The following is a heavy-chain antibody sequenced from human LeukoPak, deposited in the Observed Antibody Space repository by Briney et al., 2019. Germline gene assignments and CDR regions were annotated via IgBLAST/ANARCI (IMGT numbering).Heavy chain of an antibody. CDR1: GFTFRSYG. Sequence: PGGSLRLSCAASGFTFRSYGMHWVRQAPGKGLEWVAIISYDGSNKYYADSVKGRFTISRDNSKNTLYLQMNSLRAEDTAVYYCAKDLGYSSGWEFDYWGQGTLVTVSS. V-gene: IGHV3-30*18. CDR2: ISYDGSNK. J-gene: IGHJ4*02. D-gene: IGHD6-19*01. CDR3: AKDLGYSSGWEFDY.